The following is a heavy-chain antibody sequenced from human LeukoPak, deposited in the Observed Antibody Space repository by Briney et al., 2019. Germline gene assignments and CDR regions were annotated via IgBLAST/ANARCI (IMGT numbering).Heavy chain of an antibody. CDR1: GYTFTNYA. Sequence: ASVKVSCKASGYTFTNYALNWVRQAPGQGLEWMGWINTNTGSPMYAQGFTGRFVFSLDTSVSTAYLQISSLKAEDTAVYYCARVVSGSLIDYWGQGTLVTVSS. CDR2: INTNTGSP. V-gene: IGHV7-4-1*02. CDR3: ARVVSGSLIDY. J-gene: IGHJ4*02. D-gene: IGHD6-6*01.